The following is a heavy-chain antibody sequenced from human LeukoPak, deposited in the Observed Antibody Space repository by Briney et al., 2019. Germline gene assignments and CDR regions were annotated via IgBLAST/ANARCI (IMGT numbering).Heavy chain of an antibody. Sequence: PGVSLRLSCAAAGFTLISYWMHWVRQAPGKGLVWVSRINGYGSSTDFADSVKGRFTISRDNAKNTLYLQMNSLRAEDTAVYYCARDAPGNTALDYWGQGTLVTVSS. CDR3: ARDAPGNTALDY. CDR2: INGYGSST. CDR1: GFTLISYW. J-gene: IGHJ4*02. D-gene: IGHD5-18*01. V-gene: IGHV3-74*01.